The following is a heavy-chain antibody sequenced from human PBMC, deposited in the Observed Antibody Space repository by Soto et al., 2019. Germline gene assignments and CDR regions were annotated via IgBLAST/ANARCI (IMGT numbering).Heavy chain of an antibody. CDR1: GYTFTSYG. CDR3: ARDISGYGSGSYFDY. V-gene: IGHV1-18*01. CDR2: ISAYNGNT. J-gene: IGHJ4*02. D-gene: IGHD3-10*01. Sequence: GASVKVSCKASGYTFTSYGISWVRQAPGQGLEWMGWISAYNGNTNYAQKLQGRVTMTTDTSTSTAYMELRSLRSDDTAVYYCARDISGYGSGSYFDYWGQGTLVTVSS.